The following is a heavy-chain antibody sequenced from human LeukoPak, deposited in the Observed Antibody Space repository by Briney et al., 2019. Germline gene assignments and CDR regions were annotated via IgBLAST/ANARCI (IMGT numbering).Heavy chain of an antibody. CDR3: ARRLAWFGELFDY. D-gene: IGHD3-10*01. J-gene: IGHJ4*02. CDR1: GFTFSSYW. V-gene: IGHV3-7*01. Sequence: GGSLRLSCAASGFTFSSYWVSWVRQAPGKGLEWVANIKQDGSEKYYVDSVKGRFTISRDNAKNSLYLQMNSLRAEDTAVYYCARRLAWFGELFDYWGQGTLVTVSS. CDR2: IKQDGSEK.